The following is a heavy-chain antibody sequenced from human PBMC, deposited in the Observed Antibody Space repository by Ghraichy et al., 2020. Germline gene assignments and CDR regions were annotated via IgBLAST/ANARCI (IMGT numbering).Heavy chain of an antibody. CDR3: ARDGWSNYYYGMDV. D-gene: IGHD6-19*01. CDR2: IYSGGST. CDR1: GFTVSSNY. Sequence: GGSLRLSCAASGFTVSSNYISWVRQAPGKGLEWVSVIYSGGSTYYADSVKGRFTISRDNSKNTLYLQMNSLRAEDTAVYYCARDGWSNYYYGMDVWGQGTTVTVSS. V-gene: IGHV3-53*01. J-gene: IGHJ6*02.